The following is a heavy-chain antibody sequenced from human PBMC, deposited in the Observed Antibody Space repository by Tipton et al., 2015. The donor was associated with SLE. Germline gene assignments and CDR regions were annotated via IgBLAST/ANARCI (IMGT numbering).Heavy chain of an antibody. CDR2: ISSSTATI. J-gene: IGHJ4*02. CDR1: GFTFSSYS. D-gene: IGHD3-22*01. Sequence: SLRLSCEASGFTFSSYSMNWVRQAPGKGLEWVSYISSSTATIYYADSVKGRFTISRDNAKNSLYLQMNSLRAEDTAVYYCARGDYYDSSGYGWGQGTLVTVSS. CDR3: ARGDYYDSSGYG. V-gene: IGHV3-48*01.